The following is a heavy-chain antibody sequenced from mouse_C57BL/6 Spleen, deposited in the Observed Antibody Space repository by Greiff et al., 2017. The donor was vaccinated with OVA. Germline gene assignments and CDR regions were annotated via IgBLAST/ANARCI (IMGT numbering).Heavy chain of an antibody. Sequence: QVHVKQSGPELVKPGASVKISCKASGYAFSSSWMNWVKQRPGKGLEWIGRIYPGDGDTNYNGKFKGKATLTADKSSSTAYMQLSSLTSEDSAVYFCARHYYGSSYGYFDYWGQGTTLTVSS. CDR3: ARHYYGSSYGYFDY. CDR2: IYPGDGDT. V-gene: IGHV1-82*01. J-gene: IGHJ2*01. D-gene: IGHD1-1*01. CDR1: GYAFSSSW.